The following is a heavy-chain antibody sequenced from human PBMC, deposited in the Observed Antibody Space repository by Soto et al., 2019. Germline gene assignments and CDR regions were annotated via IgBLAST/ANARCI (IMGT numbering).Heavy chain of an antibody. CDR3: AKDMMGKQAAAATYYFDY. Sequence: EVQLVESGGGLVQPGRSLRLSCAASGFTFDDYAMHWVRQAPGQGLEWVSGISWNSGSIGYADSVKGRFTISRDNAKNSLYLQMNRLRAEETALYYCAKDMMGKQAAAATYYFDYWGQGTLVTVSS. CDR2: ISWNSGSI. V-gene: IGHV3-9*01. CDR1: GFTFDDYA. D-gene: IGHD6-13*01. J-gene: IGHJ4*02.